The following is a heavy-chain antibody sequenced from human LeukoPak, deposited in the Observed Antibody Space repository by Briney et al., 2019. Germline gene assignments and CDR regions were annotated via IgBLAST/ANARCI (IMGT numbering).Heavy chain of an antibody. Sequence: ASVKVSCKASGYTFTSYYMHWVRQAPGQGLEWMGIINPSGGSTSYAQKFQGRVTMTRDTSTSTVYMELSSLRSEDTAVYYCARRSASCSGGSCYPDAFDIWGQGTMVTVS. V-gene: IGHV1-46*03. D-gene: IGHD2-15*01. CDR2: INPSGGST. CDR1: GYTFTSYY. CDR3: ARRSASCSGGSCYPDAFDI. J-gene: IGHJ3*02.